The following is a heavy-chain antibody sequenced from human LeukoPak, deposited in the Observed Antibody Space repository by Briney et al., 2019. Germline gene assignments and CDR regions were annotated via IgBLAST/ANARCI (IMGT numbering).Heavy chain of an antibody. CDR1: GYSFTSYW. CDR2: IYPGDSDT. D-gene: IGHD3-10*01. V-gene: IGHV5-51*01. Sequence: GESLKISCKGSGYSFTSYWIGWVRHMPGKGLEWMGIIYPGDSDTRYSPSFQGQVTISADKSISTAYLQWSSLKASDTDMYYCARQGRFYYGSGSYSWGDAFDIWGQGTMVTVSS. J-gene: IGHJ3*02. CDR3: ARQGRFYYGSGSYSWGDAFDI.